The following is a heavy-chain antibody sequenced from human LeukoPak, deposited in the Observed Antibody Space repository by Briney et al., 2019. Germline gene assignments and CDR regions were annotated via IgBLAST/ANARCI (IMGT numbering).Heavy chain of an antibody. D-gene: IGHD2-21*02. V-gene: IGHV4-39*01. J-gene: IGHJ6*03. CDR3: ASQTARDYYMDV. CDR2: IYYSGST. Sequence: SQTLSLTCTVSGGSISSGDYYWSWIRQPPGKGLEWIGSIYYSGSTYYNPSLKSRVTISVDTSKNQFSLKLSSVTAADTAVYYCASQTARDYYMDVWGKGTTVTVSS. CDR1: GGSISSGDYY.